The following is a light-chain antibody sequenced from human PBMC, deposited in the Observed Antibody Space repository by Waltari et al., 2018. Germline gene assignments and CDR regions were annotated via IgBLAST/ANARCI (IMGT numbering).Light chain of an antibody. V-gene: IGKV3-15*01. Sequence: RHWVDPNLSWYQRHPCQLPLLPVYAEATRAHGLPSRFSCSGSGTYFTLTISSLQSEDFAVYYCQQYNCWPRTFVQGTKVEI. CDR1: HWVDPN. CDR3: QQYNCWPRT. J-gene: IGKJ1*01. CDR2: AEA.